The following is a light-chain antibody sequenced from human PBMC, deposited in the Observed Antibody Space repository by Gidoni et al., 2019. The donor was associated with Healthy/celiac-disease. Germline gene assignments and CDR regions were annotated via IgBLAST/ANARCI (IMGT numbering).Light chain of an antibody. J-gene: IGKJ5*01. CDR3: QQRSNWPST. CDR2: DAS. CDR1: QSVSSY. Sequence: EIVFTQSPATLSLSPGERATLSCRASQSVSSYLAWYQQKPGQAPRLLIYDASNRATGIPARFSGSGSGTDFTLTISRLEPEDFAVYYCQQRSNWPSTFGQGTRLEIK. V-gene: IGKV3-11*01.